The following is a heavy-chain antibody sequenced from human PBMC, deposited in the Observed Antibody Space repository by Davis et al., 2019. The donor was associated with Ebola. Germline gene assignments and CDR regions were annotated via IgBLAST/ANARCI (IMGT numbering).Heavy chain of an antibody. V-gene: IGHV4-30-4*01. CDR3: ARAPGAAVADFYYYYGMDV. CDR2: IYYSGST. D-gene: IGHD6-19*01. Sequence: SETLSLTCTVSGGSISSGDYYWSWIRQPPGKGLEWIGYIYYSGSTYYNPSLKSRVTISVDTSKNQFSLKLSSVTAADTAVYYCARAPGAAVADFYYYYGMDVWGQGTTVTVSS. J-gene: IGHJ6*02. CDR1: GGSISSGDYY.